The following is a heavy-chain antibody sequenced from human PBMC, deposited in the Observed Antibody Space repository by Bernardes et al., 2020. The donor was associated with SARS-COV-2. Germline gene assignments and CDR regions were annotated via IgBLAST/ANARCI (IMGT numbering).Heavy chain of an antibody. V-gene: IGHV3-74*01. CDR3: ARDLGYCTNGVCSP. J-gene: IGHJ5*02. D-gene: IGHD2-8*01. Sequence: VGSLSLSCAASGFTFGSAWFHWVRQAPGKGLVWVSRINPDGSSTNYADSVKGRFTISRDNAKNMLFLQMSGLRAEDTAMYYCARDLGYCTNGVCSPWGQGTLVTVSS. CDR2: INPDGSST. CDR1: GFTFGSAW.